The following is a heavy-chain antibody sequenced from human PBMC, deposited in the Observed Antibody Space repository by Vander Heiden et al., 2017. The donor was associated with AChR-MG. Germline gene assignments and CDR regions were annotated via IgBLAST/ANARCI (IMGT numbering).Heavy chain of an antibody. CDR3: ARGRDPWDSSGYSDY. D-gene: IGHD3-22*01. CDR2: ISGSGGST. J-gene: IGHJ4*02. CDR1: GFTFSGYA. V-gene: IGHV3-23*01. Sequence: EVPLLEAGGGLVQPGGSLRLSRAAAGFTFSGYAMSWVRQAPGKGLGWVSAISGSGGSTYYADSVKGRFTISRDNSKNTLYLQMNSLGAEGTAVYYCARGRDPWDSSGYSDYWGQGTLVTVSS.